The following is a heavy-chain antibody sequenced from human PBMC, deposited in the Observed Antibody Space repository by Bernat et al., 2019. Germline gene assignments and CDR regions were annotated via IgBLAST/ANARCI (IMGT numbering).Heavy chain of an antibody. CDR1: GFTFSSYA. CDR2: ISYDGSNK. Sequence: QVQLVESGGGVVQPGRSLRLSCAASGFTFSSYAMHWVRQAPGKGLEWVAVISYDGSNKYYADSVKGRFTISRANSKNTLYLQMNSLRAEDTAVYYCARDVLWYFRYGDYDFDYWGQGTLVTVSS. V-gene: IGHV3-30*01. CDR3: ARDVLWYFRYGDYDFDY. J-gene: IGHJ4*02. D-gene: IGHD4-17*01.